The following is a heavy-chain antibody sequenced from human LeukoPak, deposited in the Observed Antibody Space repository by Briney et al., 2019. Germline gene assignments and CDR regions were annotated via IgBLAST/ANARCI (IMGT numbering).Heavy chain of an antibody. V-gene: IGHV3-20*04. CDR3: ARALGAGEATVFAY. CDR1: GFTFDDYG. D-gene: IGHD1-26*01. CDR2: INWNGGST. Sequence: GGSQRLSCAASGFTFDDYGMSWVRQAPGKGLEWVSGINWNGGSTGYADSVKGRFTISRDNAKNSLYLQMNSLRAEDTALYYCARALGAGEATVFAYWGQGTLVTVSS. J-gene: IGHJ4*02.